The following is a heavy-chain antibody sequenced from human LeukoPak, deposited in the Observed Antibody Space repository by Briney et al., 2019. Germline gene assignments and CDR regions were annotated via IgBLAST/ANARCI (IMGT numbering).Heavy chain of an antibody. J-gene: IGHJ4*02. Sequence: SETLSLTCTVSGGSISSYYWSWIRRPAGKGLEWIGRIYTSGSTNYNPSLKSRVTMSVDTSKNQFSLKLSSVTAADTAVYYCASHMRGSGYNAAFDYWGQGTLVTVPS. CDR3: ASHMRGSGYNAAFDY. CDR1: GGSISSYY. D-gene: IGHD3-22*01. CDR2: IYTSGST. V-gene: IGHV4-4*07.